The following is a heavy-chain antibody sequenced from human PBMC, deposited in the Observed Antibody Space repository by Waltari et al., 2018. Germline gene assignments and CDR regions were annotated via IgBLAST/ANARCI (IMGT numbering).Heavy chain of an antibody. CDR1: GGSISSYY. V-gene: IGHV4-59*01. Sequence: QVQLQESGPGLVKPSETLSLTCTVSGGSISSYYWSWIRQPPGKGLEWIGYIYYSGSTNYNPSLKSRVTISVDTSKNQFSLKLSSVTAADTAVYYCARIGGSGGHRWFDPWGQGTLVTVSS. D-gene: IGHD3-16*01. J-gene: IGHJ5*02. CDR2: IYYSGST. CDR3: ARIGGSGGHRWFDP.